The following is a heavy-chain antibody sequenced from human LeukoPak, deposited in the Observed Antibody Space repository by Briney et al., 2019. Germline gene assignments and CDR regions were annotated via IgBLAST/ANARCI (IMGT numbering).Heavy chain of an antibody. CDR3: ARGSGIITGIDE. CDR2: IKDDGSHT. V-gene: IGHV3-74*01. CDR1: GFTFSSHW. J-gene: IGHJ4*02. Sequence: GGSLRLSCAASGFTFSSHWMHWVRQAPGKGLVWVSRIKDDGSHTNYADSVKGRFTISRDNAKNTLSLQMNSLRAEDAAVYYCARGSGIITGIDEWGQGTLVTVSS. D-gene: IGHD6-25*01.